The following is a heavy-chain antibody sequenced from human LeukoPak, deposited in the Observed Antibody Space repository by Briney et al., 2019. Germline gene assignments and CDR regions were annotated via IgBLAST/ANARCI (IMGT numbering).Heavy chain of an antibody. CDR1: TFTFSGYS. CDR3: ARDRAVKARIGGMDV. J-gene: IGHJ6*02. D-gene: IGHD5-12*01. CDR2: ISETSSHT. V-gene: IGHV3-21*06. Sequence: GGSLRLSCAASTFTFSGYSMNWVRQAPGKGLEWVSYISETSSHTYYADSVKGRFTISRDNAKNSLYLQMNSLRAEDTAIYYCARDRAVKARIGGMDVWGQGTTVIVSS.